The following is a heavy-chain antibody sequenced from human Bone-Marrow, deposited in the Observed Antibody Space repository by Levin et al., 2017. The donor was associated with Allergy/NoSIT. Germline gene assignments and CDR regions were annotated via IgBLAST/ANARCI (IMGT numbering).Heavy chain of an antibody. CDR2: ISSSSSYI. CDR1: GFTFSYYS. CDR3: ARVHPPYCTNGDCYRAY. J-gene: IGHJ4*02. V-gene: IGHV3-21*01. Sequence: PQASVKVSCAASGFTFSYYSMNWVRQAPGKGLEWVSSISSSSSYIYYADSVKGRFTISRDNAKNSLYLQMNSLRAEDTAVYYCARVHPPYCTNGDCYRAYWGQGTLVTVSS. D-gene: IGHD2-8*01.